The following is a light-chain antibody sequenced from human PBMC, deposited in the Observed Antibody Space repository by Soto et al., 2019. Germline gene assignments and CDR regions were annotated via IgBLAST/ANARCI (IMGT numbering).Light chain of an antibody. J-gene: IGKJ5*01. V-gene: IGKV3D-20*02. Sequence: EIVLTQSPGTLSLSPGERATLSCRSSQSVDSSFLAWYQQKPGQSPRLLLYATSSRGAGIPDRFSASGSGTDFTLTISSLEPEDFAVYYCQQRSNWPPITFGQGTRLEIK. CDR3: QQRSNWPPIT. CDR2: ATS. CDR1: QSVDSSF.